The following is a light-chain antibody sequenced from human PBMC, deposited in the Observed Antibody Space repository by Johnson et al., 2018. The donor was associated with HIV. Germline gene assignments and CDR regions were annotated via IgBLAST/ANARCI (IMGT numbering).Light chain of an antibody. CDR2: KDN. J-gene: IGLJ1*01. V-gene: IGLV1-51*02. CDR1: SSTIGNNF. Sequence: QSVLTQPPSVSAAPGQKVTISCSGSSSTIGNNFVSWYQVLPGTAPKLLIYKDNERPSGIPDRFSVSKSGPLATLDIPGLQTGDEADYYCGTWDTSPSGGGVFGTGTKVTVL. CDR3: GTWDTSPSGGGV.